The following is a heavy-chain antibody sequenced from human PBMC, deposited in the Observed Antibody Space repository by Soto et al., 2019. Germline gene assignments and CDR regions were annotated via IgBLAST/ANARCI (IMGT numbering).Heavy chain of an antibody. CDR1: GFTFGDYA. Sequence: GGSLRLSCTASGFTFGDYAMSWFRQAPGKGLEWVGFIRSKAYGGTTEYAASVKGRFTISRDDSKSIAYLQMNSLKTEDTAVYYCTRDDSAMGHYYYYGMDVWGQGTTVTVSS. V-gene: IGHV3-49*03. CDR2: IRSKAYGGTT. D-gene: IGHD5-18*01. CDR3: TRDDSAMGHYYYYGMDV. J-gene: IGHJ6*02.